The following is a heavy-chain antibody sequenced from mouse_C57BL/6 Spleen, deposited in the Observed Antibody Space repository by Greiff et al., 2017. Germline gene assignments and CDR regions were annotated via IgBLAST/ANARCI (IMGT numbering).Heavy chain of an antibody. D-gene: IGHD1-1*01. Sequence: QVQLKQSGTELVKPGASVKLSCKASGYTFTGYWMHWVKQRPGQGLEWIGNINPSNGGTNYNEKFKSKATLTADKSSSTAYMQLSSLTSEDSAVYCCARGSRDSYYYNYWGQGTTLTVSS. CDR1: GYTFTGYW. V-gene: IGHV1-53*01. CDR2: INPSNGGT. CDR3: ARGSRDSYYYNY. J-gene: IGHJ2*01.